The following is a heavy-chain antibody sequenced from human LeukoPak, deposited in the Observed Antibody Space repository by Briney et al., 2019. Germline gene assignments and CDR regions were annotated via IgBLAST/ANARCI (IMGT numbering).Heavy chain of an antibody. CDR3: ARDAYGWFDP. J-gene: IGHJ5*02. CDR2: ISSSSSYI. CDR1: GFTVSSNY. V-gene: IGHV3-21*01. Sequence: PGGSLRLSCAASGFTVSSNYMSWVRQAPGKGLEWVSSISSSSSYIYYADSVKGRFTISRDNAKNSLYLQMNSLRAEDTAVYYCARDAYGWFDPWGQGTLVTVSS. D-gene: IGHD3-10*01.